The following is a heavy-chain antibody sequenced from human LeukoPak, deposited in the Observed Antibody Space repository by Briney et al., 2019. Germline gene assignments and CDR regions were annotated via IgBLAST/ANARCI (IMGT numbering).Heavy chain of an antibody. D-gene: IGHD5-24*01. J-gene: IGHJ4*02. V-gene: IGHV3-21*01. CDR3: ARDRDGYNRLDY. Sequence: NPGGSLRLSCAASGFTFSSYSMNWVRQAPGKGLEWVSSISSSSSYIYYADSVKGRFTISRDNAKNSLYLQMNSLRAEDTAVYYCARDRDGYNRLDYWGQGTLVTVSS. CDR2: ISSSSSYI. CDR1: GFTFSSYS.